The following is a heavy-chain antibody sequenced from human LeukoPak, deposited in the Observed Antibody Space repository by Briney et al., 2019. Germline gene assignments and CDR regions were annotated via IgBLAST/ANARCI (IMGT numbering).Heavy chain of an antibody. CDR1: GFTFSSYG. Sequence: GGSLRLSCAASGFTFSSYGMHWVRQAPGKGLEWVAFIRYGGSNKYYADSVKGRFTISRDNSKNTLYLQMNSLRAEDTAVYYCAKDLEGSGSFNFDYWGQGTLVTVSS. CDR3: AKDLEGSGSFNFDY. CDR2: IRYGGSNK. D-gene: IGHD3-10*01. J-gene: IGHJ4*02. V-gene: IGHV3-30*02.